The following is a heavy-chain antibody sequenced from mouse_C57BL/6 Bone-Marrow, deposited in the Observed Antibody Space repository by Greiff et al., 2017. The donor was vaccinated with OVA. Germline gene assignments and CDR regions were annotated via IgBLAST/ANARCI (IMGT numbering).Heavy chain of an antibody. V-gene: IGHV2-9-1*01. CDR1: GFSLTSYA. CDR2: IWTGGGT. J-gene: IGHJ2*01. D-gene: IGHD2-4*01. Sequence: VKLMESGPGLVAPSQSLSITCTVSGFSLTSYAISWVRQPPGKGLEWLGVIWTGGGTNYNSALKSRLSISKDNSKSQVFLKMNSLQTDDTARYYCARIYYDYDGGGFDYWGQGTTLTVSS. CDR3: ARIYYDYDGGGFDY.